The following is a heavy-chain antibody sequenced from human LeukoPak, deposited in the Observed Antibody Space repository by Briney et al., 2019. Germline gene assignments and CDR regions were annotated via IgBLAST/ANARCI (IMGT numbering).Heavy chain of an antibody. CDR2: IWYDGSNK. Sequence: GGSLRLSCAASGFTFSSYGMHWVRQAPGKGLEWVAVIWYDGSNKYHADSVKGRFTISRDNSKNTLYLQMNSLRAEDTAVYYCARGGDSSNYYYYYGMDVWGQGTTVTVSS. V-gene: IGHV3-33*01. J-gene: IGHJ6*02. D-gene: IGHD4-17*01. CDR1: GFTFSSYG. CDR3: ARGGDSSNYYYYYGMDV.